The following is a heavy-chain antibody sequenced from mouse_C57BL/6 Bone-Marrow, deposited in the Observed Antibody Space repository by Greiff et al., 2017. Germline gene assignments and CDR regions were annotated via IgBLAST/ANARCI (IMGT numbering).Heavy chain of an antibody. J-gene: IGHJ2*01. CDR2: IDPANGNT. CDR3: ASRHYYGSSYFDY. V-gene: IGHV14-3*01. CDR1: GFNIKNTY. Sequence: VQLQQSVAELVRPGASVKLSCTASGFNIKNTYMHWVKQRPEQGLEWIGRIDPANGNTKYAPKFQGQATITADTSSNTAYLQLSSLTTEDTAIYYCASRHYYGSSYFDYWGQGTTLTVAS. D-gene: IGHD1-1*01.